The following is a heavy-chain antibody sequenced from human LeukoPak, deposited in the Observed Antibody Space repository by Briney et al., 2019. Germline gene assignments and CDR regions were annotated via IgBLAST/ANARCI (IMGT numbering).Heavy chain of an antibody. V-gene: IGHV3-30*18. CDR2: ISYDGSNK. J-gene: IGHJ4*02. D-gene: IGHD1-26*01. CDR3: AKVRWELLYYFDY. Sequence: GGSLRLSCAASGFTFSSYGMHWVRQAPGEGLEWVAVISYDGSNKYYADSVKGRFTISRDNSKNTLYLQMNRLRAEYTAVYYCAKVRWELLYYFDYWGQGTLVTVSS. CDR1: GFTFSSYG.